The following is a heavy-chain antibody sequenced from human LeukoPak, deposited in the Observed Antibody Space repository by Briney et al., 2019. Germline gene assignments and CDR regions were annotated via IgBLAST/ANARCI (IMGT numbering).Heavy chain of an antibody. J-gene: IGHJ3*02. CDR2: IKFDGSEK. Sequence: GGPLRLSRAASGFTFSNYWMSWVRQAPGKGLEWVANIKFDGSEKFYVDSVKGRFTISRDNAKNSLYLQMNSLRAEDTSVYFCARLSYWVFEIWGQGTMVTVSS. V-gene: IGHV3-7*01. CDR3: ARLSYWVFEI. D-gene: IGHD2-21*01. CDR1: GFTFSNYW.